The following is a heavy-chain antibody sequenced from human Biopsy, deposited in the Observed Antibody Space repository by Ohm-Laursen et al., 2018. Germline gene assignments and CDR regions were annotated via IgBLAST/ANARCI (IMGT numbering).Heavy chain of an antibody. D-gene: IGHD2/OR15-2a*01. Sequence: TQTLPLTCTFSGFSLTTNGMSVAWIRQPPGKALDWLARIDWDDDEYYNTSLKTRVTISKDTSKNQVVLTMTNMDPVDTATYFCARRRQSEYYDYWGRGTLVTVPS. V-gene: IGHV2-70*11. CDR3: ARRRQSEYYDY. CDR2: IDWDDDE. J-gene: IGHJ4*02. CDR1: GFSLTTNGMS.